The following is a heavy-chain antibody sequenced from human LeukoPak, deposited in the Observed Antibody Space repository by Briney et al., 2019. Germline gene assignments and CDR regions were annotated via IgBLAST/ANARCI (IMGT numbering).Heavy chain of an antibody. V-gene: IGHV4-59*08. CDR2: IYSSGST. CDR3: ARQYGNWYFDL. J-gene: IGHJ2*01. CDR1: GGSISSYY. Sequence: SETLSLTCPVSGGSISSYYWSWIRQPPGKGLEWIGYIYSSGSTSYNPSLKSRVNISVDTSKNQFSLKLSSVTAADTAVYYWARQYGNWYFDLWGRGTLVTVSS. D-gene: IGHD4-17*01.